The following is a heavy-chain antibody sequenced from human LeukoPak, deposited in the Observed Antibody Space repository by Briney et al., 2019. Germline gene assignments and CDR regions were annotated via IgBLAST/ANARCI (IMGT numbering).Heavy chain of an antibody. D-gene: IGHD3-10*01. Sequence: PSETLSLTCAVYGGSFSGYYWSWIRQPPGKGLEWIGEINHSGSTNYNPSLKSRVTISVDTSKNQFSPKLSSVTAADTAVYYCARGRPSRTRFGELLCFDYWGQGTLVTVSS. J-gene: IGHJ4*02. V-gene: IGHV4-34*01. CDR3: ARGRPSRTRFGELLCFDY. CDR2: INHSGST. CDR1: GGSFSGYY.